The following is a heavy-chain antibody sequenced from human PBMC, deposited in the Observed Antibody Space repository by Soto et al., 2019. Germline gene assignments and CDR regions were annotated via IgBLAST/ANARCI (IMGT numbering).Heavy chain of an antibody. V-gene: IGHV5-51*01. Sequence: PGESLKFSCKGSGYSFTSYWIGWVRQMPGKGLEWMGIIYPGDSDTRYSPSFQGQVTISADKSISTAYLQWSSLKASDTAMYYCARQVGSQLVRHYYYYGMDVWGQGTTVTVSS. CDR2: IYPGDSDT. CDR3: ARQVGSQLVRHYYYYGMDV. CDR1: GYSFTSYW. J-gene: IGHJ6*02. D-gene: IGHD6-6*01.